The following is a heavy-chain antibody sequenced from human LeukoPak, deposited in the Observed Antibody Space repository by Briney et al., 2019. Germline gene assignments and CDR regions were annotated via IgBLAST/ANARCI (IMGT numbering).Heavy chain of an antibody. V-gene: IGHV1-18*01. CDR1: GYTFTSYD. D-gene: IGHD5-24*01. CDR3: ARDLGWLQFPYYFDY. Sequence: ASVKVSCKASGYTFTSYDINWVRQATGQGLEWMGWISAYNGNTNYAQKLQGRVTMTTDTSTSTAYMELRSLRSDDTAVYYCARDLGWLQFPYYFDYWGQGTLVTVSS. CDR2: ISAYNGNT. J-gene: IGHJ4*02.